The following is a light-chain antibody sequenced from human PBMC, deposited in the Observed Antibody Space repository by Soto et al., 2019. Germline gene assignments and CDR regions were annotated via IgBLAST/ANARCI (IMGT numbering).Light chain of an antibody. V-gene: IGLV2-14*01. CDR2: EVN. CDR1: SSDVGGYNY. CDR3: SSYTSSSTVV. J-gene: IGLJ2*01. Sequence: QSALTQPASVSGSPGQSITISCTGTSSDVGGYNYVAWYQQHPLKAPKLMIYEVNNRPSGVSSRFSGSKSGNTASLTIAGLQPEDEADYYCSSYTSSSTVVFGGGTQLTVL.